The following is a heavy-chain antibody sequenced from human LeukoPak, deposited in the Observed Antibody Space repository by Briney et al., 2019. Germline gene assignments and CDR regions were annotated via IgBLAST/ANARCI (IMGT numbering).Heavy chain of an antibody. V-gene: IGHV1-8*01. CDR1: GYTLTRSD. CDR2: MNSDCCNT. CDR3: AREGYYYGSGSYPYGY. J-gene: IGHJ4*02. D-gene: IGHD3-10*01. Sequence: ASVKVSCKASGYTLTRSDINWVREAPGHGLEWVGEMNSDCCNTRHAQKFQGRVTMTKNTSRRTAYMELSRLRSEDTAGHCCAREGYYYGSGSYPYGYWGQGTLVTASS.